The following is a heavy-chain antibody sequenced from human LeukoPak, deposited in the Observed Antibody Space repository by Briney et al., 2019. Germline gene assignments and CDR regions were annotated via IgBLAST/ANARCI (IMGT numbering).Heavy chain of an antibody. V-gene: IGHV3-74*01. CDR2: INSDGSRT. D-gene: IGHD4-11*01. CDR1: GFTFSSYW. CDR3: ARVRDDYTYFDC. Sequence: GGSLRLSCAASGFTFSSYWMHWVRQAPGKGLVWVSRINSDGSRTTYADSVRGRFTISRDNAKSTLYLQMNSLRAEDTAVYYCARVRDDYTYFDCWGQGTLVTVSS. J-gene: IGHJ4*02.